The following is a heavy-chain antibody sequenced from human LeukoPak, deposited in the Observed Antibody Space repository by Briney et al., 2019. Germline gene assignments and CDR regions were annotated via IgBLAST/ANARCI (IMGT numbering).Heavy chain of an antibody. CDR2: VCYSGST. D-gene: IGHD2-21*01. V-gene: IGHV4-39*07. Sequence: KPSETLSLTCTVSGVSISSSDYCWGWIRQPPGKGLEWIGSVCYSGSTYYNTSLKSRVTISGDSSKNQFSLKLTSVTAADTAFYYCARHRKYRGGAYPRHYYYFMDVWGKGNTVTVAS. CDR3: ARHRKYRGGAYPRHYYYFMDV. CDR1: GVSISSSDYC. J-gene: IGHJ6*03.